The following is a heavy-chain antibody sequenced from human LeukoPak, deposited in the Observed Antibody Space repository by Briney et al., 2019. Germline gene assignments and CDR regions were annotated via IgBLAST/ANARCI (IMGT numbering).Heavy chain of an antibody. Sequence: PGGSLPLSCPTSGLIYSRYIMNWLRQARGKGLAWVCSISKNSGYKYSIYSVKGRFTISRDNDKNSMFLQMNSLRAEDTAVYYCARSSIVDANDAFDIWGQGTMVTVSS. CDR1: GLIYSRYI. D-gene: IGHD2-15*01. J-gene: IGHJ3*02. CDR3: ARSSIVDANDAFDI. CDR2: ISKNSGYK. V-gene: IGHV3-21*01.